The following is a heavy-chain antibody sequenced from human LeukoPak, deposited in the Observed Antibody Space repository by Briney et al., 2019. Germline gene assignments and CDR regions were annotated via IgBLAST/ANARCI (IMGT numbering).Heavy chain of an antibody. CDR2: IIPIFGTA. CDR3: ASSLLRYFDWSPLFDY. Sequence: SVKVSCKASGGTFSSYAISWVRQAPGQGLEWMGGIIPIFGTANYAQKFQGRVTITTDESTSTAYMELSSLRSGDTAVYYCASSLLRYFDWSPLFDYWGQGTLVTVSS. CDR1: GGTFSSYA. J-gene: IGHJ4*02. D-gene: IGHD3-9*01. V-gene: IGHV1-69*05.